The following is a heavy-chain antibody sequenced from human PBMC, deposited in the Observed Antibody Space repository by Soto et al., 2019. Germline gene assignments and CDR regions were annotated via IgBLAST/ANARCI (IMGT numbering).Heavy chain of an antibody. D-gene: IGHD1-26*01. Sequence: QVQLVQSGAEVKKPGASVKVSCKASGYTLTTFFMHWVRQAPGQGLEWMGVINPGYPAGRSTTYAQTCQGRVTVTTDPSTSTVYMELSRVGSDATAVYCCAREAIVAGATTGMDVWGQGTTVTVSS. CDR3: AREAIVAGATTGMDV. V-gene: IGHV1-46*01. CDR1: GYTLTTFF. CDR2: INPGYPAGRST. J-gene: IGHJ6*02.